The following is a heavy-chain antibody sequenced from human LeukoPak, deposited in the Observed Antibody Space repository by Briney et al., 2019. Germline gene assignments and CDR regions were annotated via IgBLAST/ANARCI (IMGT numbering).Heavy chain of an antibody. D-gene: IGHD5/OR15-5a*01. CDR2: MHPGESEI. CDR3: AKTIASLGSGARYFDP. CDR1: GYSFTNYW. Sequence: GESLKISCKASGYSFTNYWIAWVRQKPGKGLEWMGVMHPGESEINYSPSFEGQVTISADTSISTAYLEWYSLKASDSAIYYCAKTIASLGSGARYFDPWGQGTMITVSS. V-gene: IGHV5-51*01. J-gene: IGHJ5*02.